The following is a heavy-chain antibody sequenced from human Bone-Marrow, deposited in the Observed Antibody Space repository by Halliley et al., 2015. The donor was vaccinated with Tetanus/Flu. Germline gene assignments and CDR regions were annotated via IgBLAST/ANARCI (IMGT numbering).Heavy chain of an antibody. Sequence: QLVQSGVEVKKPGASMKVSCKASGYTFTTYAINWVRQAPGQGLEWMGWINTYNHNTHFAQKLQGRVTMTTDTSTSAAYMELRSLRSDDTAVYYCARYVTWGYSDYWGQGTLVTVSS. CDR1: GYTFTTYA. D-gene: IGHD3-16*01. CDR3: ARYVTWGYSDY. CDR2: INTYNHNT. J-gene: IGHJ4*02. V-gene: IGHV1-18*01.